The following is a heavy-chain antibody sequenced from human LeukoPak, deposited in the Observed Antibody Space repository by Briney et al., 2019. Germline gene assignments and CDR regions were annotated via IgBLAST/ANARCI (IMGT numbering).Heavy chain of an antibody. CDR2: ISYDGSNK. Sequence: GSLRLSCAASGFTFSSYAMHWVRQAPGKGLEWVAVISYDGSNKYYADSVKGRFTISRDNSKNTLYLQMNSLRAEDTAVYHCARGGQLDYWGQGTLVTVSS. CDR3: ARGGQLDY. CDR1: GFTFSSYA. J-gene: IGHJ4*02. D-gene: IGHD2-2*01. V-gene: IGHV3-30-3*01.